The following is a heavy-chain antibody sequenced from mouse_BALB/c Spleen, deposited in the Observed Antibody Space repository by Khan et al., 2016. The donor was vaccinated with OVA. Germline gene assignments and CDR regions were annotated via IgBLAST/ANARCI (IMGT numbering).Heavy chain of an antibody. CDR3: AKEDYGSSSFDY. V-gene: IGHV2-6-5*01. CDR1: GFSLTDYG. D-gene: IGHD1-1*01. Sequence: QVQLKQSGPGLVAPSQSLSITCTVSGFSLTDYGVSWIRQPPGKGLEWLGAIWGGGSKYYNSALKSRLSISKDNSKSQDFLKMNSLQIDDTAMYXCAKEDYGSSSFDYWGQGTTLTVSS. J-gene: IGHJ2*01. CDR2: IWGGGSK.